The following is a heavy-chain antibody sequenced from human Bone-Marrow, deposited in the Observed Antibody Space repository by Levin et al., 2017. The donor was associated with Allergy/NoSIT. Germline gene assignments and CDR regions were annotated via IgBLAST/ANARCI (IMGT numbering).Heavy chain of an antibody. J-gene: IGHJ4*02. CDR2: IWYDGSNK. V-gene: IGHV3-33*01. Sequence: LSHTCAASGFTFSSYPMHWVRQAPGKGLDWVAVIWYDGSNKHYADSVKGRFTITRDNSKNTLYLQMNSLRAEDTAVYYCARDHPTAMDYWGQGTLVTVSS. CDR3: ARDHPTAMDY. CDR1: GFTFSSYP.